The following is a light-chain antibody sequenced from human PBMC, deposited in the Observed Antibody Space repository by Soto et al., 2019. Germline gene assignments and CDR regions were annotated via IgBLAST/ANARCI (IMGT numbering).Light chain of an antibody. J-gene: IGKJ5*01. CDR2: TAS. CDR1: QGLTNS. Sequence: DIQMTQSPSSLSASVGARVTITCRASQGLTNSLAWYQQKPGKVPKLLIYTASTLQSGVPSRFSGSGSGTDFTLTISSLQPEDVATYYCQKYNSASITFSQGTRLEIK. V-gene: IGKV1-27*01. CDR3: QKYNSASIT.